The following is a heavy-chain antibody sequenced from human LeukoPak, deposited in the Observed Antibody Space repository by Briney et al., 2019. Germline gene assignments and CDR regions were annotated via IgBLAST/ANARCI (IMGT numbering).Heavy chain of an antibody. CDR2: INHSGST. Sequence: SETLSLTCAVYGGSFSGYYWSWIRQPPGKGLEWIGEINHSGSTNYNPSLKSRVTISVDTSKNQFSLKLSSVTAADTAVYYCAGLSPIAATGTRGWFDPWGQGTLVTVPS. CDR1: GGSFSGYY. CDR3: AGLSPIAATGTRGWFDP. D-gene: IGHD6-13*01. V-gene: IGHV4-34*01. J-gene: IGHJ5*02.